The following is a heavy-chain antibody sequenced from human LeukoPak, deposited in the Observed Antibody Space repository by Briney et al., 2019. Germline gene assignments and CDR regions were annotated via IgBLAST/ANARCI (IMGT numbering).Heavy chain of an antibody. CDR2: ISAYNVNT. CDR3: ARDPGVVVAVTAPGLDY. Sequence: ASVKVPCKASGYTFTSYGITWVRQAPGQGLEWMGWISAYNVNTNNAQKFQGRVIMTIDTSTSTTYMELRSLRSDDTAVYYCARDPGVVVAVTAPGLDYWGQGTLVTVSS. J-gene: IGHJ4*02. CDR1: GYTFTSYG. V-gene: IGHV1-18*01. D-gene: IGHD2-15*01.